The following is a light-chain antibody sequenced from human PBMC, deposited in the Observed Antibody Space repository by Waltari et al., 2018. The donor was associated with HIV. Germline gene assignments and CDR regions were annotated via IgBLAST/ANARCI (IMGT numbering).Light chain of an antibody. CDR2: DVS. CDR3: SSYTGTIKL. V-gene: IGLV2-14*03. Sequence: QSALTKPPSVSGSPGQSVTISCPGTNSDIGRYVSWYQQHPGQAPRLMIFDVSQRPSGISARFSGSKSGTTASLTISGLQTDDEADYFCSSYTGTIKLFGGGTKLTVL. J-gene: IGLJ3*02. CDR1: NSDIGRY.